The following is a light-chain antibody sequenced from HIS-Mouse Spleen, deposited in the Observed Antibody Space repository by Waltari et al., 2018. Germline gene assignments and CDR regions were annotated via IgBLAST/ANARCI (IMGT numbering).Light chain of an antibody. CDR3: QQYNSYSRT. CDR1: QSISSW. J-gene: IGKJ1*01. CDR2: KAS. Sequence: DIQMTQSPSTLSASVGDRVTITCRASQSISSWLAWYQQKPGEAPKLLIYKASSVESGVPSRFSRSGSGTEFTLTISSLQPDDFATYYCQQYNSYSRTFGQGTKVEIK. V-gene: IGKV1-5*03.